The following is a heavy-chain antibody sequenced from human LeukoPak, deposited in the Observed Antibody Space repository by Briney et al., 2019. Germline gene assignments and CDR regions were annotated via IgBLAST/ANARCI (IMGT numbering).Heavy chain of an antibody. J-gene: IGHJ4*02. D-gene: IGHD1-1*01. CDR3: ARSTAGLDY. V-gene: IGHV3-23*01. CDR1: GFTFSSYA. CDR2: ISGSGGST. Sequence: GGSLRLSCAASGFTFSSYAMSWVRQAPGKGLEWVSAISGSGGSTYYADSVKGRFTISRDNAKNSLYLQMSSLRAEDTAVYYCARSTAGLDYWGQGTLVTVSS.